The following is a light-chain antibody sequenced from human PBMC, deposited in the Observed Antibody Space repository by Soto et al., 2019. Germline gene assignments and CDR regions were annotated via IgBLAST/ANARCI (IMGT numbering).Light chain of an antibody. Sequence: QSALTQPASVSGSTEQSITSSCTGTISDVGSYNLVSWYQEHPGKAPKLMIYEGSKRPSGVSNRFSGCKSGNTASLTISGLQADDEADYYCCSYAGINTFVVFGGGTKLTVL. CDR2: EGS. CDR3: CSYAGINTFVV. J-gene: IGLJ2*01. CDR1: ISDVGSYNL. V-gene: IGLV2-23*03.